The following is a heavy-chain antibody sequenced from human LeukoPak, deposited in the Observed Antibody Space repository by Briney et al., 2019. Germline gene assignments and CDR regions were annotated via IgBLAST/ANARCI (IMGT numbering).Heavy chain of an antibody. D-gene: IGHD3-22*01. V-gene: IGHV1-2*02. J-gene: IGHJ4*02. CDR1: GYTFTGYY. CDR2: INPNSGGT. CDR3: ARGRNYYDSSGYYYPMYYFDY. Sequence: ASVKVSCKASGYTFTGYYMHWVRQAPGQGLEWMRWINPNSGGTNYAQKFQGRVTMTRDTSISTAYMELSRLRSDDTAVYYCARGRNYYDSSGYYYPMYYFDYWGQGTLVTVSS.